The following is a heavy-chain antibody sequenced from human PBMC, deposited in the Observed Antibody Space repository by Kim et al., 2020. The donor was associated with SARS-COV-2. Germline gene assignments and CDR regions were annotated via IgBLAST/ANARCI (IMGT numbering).Heavy chain of an antibody. J-gene: IGHJ6*02. D-gene: IGHD3-9*01. V-gene: IGHV4-39*01. Sequence: SETLSLTCTVSGGSISSSSYYWGWIRQPPGKGLEWIGSIYYSGSTYYNPSLKSRVTKSVDTSKNQFFLKLSSVTAADTAVYYCASVPYDILTGTPYYYYGLDVWGRGTAVTV. CDR1: GGSISSSSYY. CDR2: IYYSGST. CDR3: ASVPYDILTGTPYYYYGLDV.